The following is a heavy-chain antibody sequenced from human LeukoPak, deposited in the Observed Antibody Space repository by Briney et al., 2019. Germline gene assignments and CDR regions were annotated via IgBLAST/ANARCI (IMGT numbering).Heavy chain of an antibody. CDR1: GYTFTSYA. V-gene: IGHV1-3*01. CDR2: INAGNGNT. CDR3: ARPNYYDSSGYPNWFDP. Sequence: GASVKVSCKASGYTFTSYAIHWLRQAPGQRLEWMGWINAGNGNTKYSRKFQGRVTITRDTSASTVYMELSSLRSEDTAVYYCARPNYYDSSGYPNWFDPWGQGTLVTVSS. J-gene: IGHJ5*02. D-gene: IGHD3-22*01.